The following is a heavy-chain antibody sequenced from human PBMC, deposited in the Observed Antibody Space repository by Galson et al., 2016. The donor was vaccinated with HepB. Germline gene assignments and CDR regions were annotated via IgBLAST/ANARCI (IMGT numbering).Heavy chain of an antibody. CDR1: GGSLSGYD. J-gene: IGHJ3*02. CDR3: ARGSTVTTGAFDI. V-gene: IGHV4-34*01. CDR2: INQSGST. Sequence: SETLSLTCAVNGGSLSGYDWSWIRQTPGKGLEWIGEINQSGSTDYIPSLKSRVTISIDTSNNQFSLKVISLTAADTAVYYCARGSTVTTGAFDIWGQGTIVSVSS. D-gene: IGHD4-17*01.